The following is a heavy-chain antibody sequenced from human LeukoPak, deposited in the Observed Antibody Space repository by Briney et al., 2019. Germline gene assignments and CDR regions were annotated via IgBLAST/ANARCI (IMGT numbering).Heavy chain of an antibody. CDR3: AKDTSSWCNWFDP. CDR2: ISYDGSDK. Sequence: GGSLRLSCAASGFTFSSYGMHWVRQAPGKGLEWVAVISYDGSDKSYADSVKGRFTISRDNSKNTLFLLMNSLRAEDTAVYYCAKDTSSWCNWFDPWGQGTLVTVSS. J-gene: IGHJ5*02. V-gene: IGHV3-30*18. CDR1: GFTFSSYG. D-gene: IGHD6-13*01.